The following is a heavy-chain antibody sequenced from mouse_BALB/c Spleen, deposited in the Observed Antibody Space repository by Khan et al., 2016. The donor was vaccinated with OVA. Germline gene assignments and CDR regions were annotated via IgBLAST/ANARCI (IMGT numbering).Heavy chain of an antibody. CDR3: ARDGYRYFDV. V-gene: IGHV2-9*02. CDR2: IWASGTT. J-gene: IGHJ1*01. CDR1: GFSLTTYG. Sequence: QVQLKQSGPGLVAPSQSLSITCTVSGFSLTTYGIHWVRQPPGKGLEWLGVIWASGTTNYNSALMSRLSISKDNSKSQVFLKMNSLQTDDTAMYYWARDGYRYFDVWGAGTTVTVSS.